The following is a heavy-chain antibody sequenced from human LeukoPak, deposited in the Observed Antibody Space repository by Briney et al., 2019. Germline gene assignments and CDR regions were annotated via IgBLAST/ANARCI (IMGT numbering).Heavy chain of an antibody. D-gene: IGHD3-10*01. CDR3: ARDGSRTGY. Sequence: SETLSLTCAVYGGSFSCYYWSWIRQPPGKGLEWIGEINHSGSTNYNPSLKSRVAISVDTSKNQFSLKLSSVTAADTAFYYCARDGSRTGYWGQGTLVTVSS. CDR2: INHSGST. CDR1: GGSFSCYY. J-gene: IGHJ4*02. V-gene: IGHV4-34*01.